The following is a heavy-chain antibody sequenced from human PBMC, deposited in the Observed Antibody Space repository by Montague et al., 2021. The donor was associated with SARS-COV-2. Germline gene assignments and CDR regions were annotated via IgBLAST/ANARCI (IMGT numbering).Heavy chain of an antibody. J-gene: IGHJ5*02. V-gene: IGHV4-38-2*02. CDR1: GRSISTDHY. Sequence: SETLSLTCTVSGRSISTDHYWGWIRQPPGKGLEWIGSIHHSGNTYYNPPHKSRLTISIDTSKNQFSLKLTSLTAADTAVYYCASQVAYLDYFDPWGQGTLVTVSS. CDR2: IHHSGNT. CDR3: ASQVAYLDYFDP. D-gene: IGHD4-11*01.